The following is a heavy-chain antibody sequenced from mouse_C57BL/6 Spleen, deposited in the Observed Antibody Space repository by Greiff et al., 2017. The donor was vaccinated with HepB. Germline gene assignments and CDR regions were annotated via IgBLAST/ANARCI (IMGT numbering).Heavy chain of an antibody. CDR2: IRSKSNNYAT. J-gene: IGHJ4*01. CDR1: GFSFNTYA. D-gene: IGHD1-1*01. Sequence: EVKLVESGGGLVQPKGSLKLSCAASGFSFNTYAMNWVRQAPGKGLEWVARIRSKSNNYATYYADSVKDRFTISRDDSESMLYLQMNNLKTEDTAMYYCVRQDYGSNAMDYWGQGTSVTVSS. V-gene: IGHV10-1*01. CDR3: VRQDYGSNAMDY.